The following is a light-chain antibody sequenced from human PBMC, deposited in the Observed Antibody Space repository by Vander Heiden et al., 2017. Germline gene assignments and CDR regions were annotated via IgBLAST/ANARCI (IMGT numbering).Light chain of an antibody. Sequence: EIVMTQSPAALSVSPGEGATLSCRASQSVSSNLAWYQQKPGQAPRLLIFGASTRATGIPARFSGSGSGTEFTLTISSLQSEGVAVYYCQQYNNWPPMYTFGQGTKLEIK. V-gene: IGKV3-15*01. CDR1: QSVSSN. CDR3: QQYNNWPPMYT. J-gene: IGKJ2*01. CDR2: GAS.